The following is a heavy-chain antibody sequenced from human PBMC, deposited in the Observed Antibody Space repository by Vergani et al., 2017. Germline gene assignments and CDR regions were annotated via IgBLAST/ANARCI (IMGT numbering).Heavy chain of an antibody. CDR1: GFTFSSYS. CDR3: ARGAEYYFDY. J-gene: IGHJ4*02. CDR2: ISSSSSTI. Sequence: EVQLVESGGGLVQPGGSLRLSCAASGFTFSSYSMNWVRQAPGKGLEWVSYISSSSSTIYYADSVKGRFPISRDNAKNSLYLQMNSLRAEDTAVYYCARGAEYYFDYWGQGTLVTVSS. V-gene: IGHV3-48*01.